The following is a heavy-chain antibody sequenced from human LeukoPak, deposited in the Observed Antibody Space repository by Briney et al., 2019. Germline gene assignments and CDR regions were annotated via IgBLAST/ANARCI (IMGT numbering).Heavy chain of an antibody. CDR3: VRDRAEGRAWLEFDP. Sequence: GGSLRLSCAASGFTVSSYGMSWVRQAPGKGPEWVSLVYSDGVTRYADSVQGRFTISRDNSKNTVYLQMNNLRVEDTAVHHCVRDRAEGRAWLEFDPWGQGILVTVSS. J-gene: IGHJ5*02. D-gene: IGHD5-24*01. V-gene: IGHV3-66*02. CDR2: VYSDGVT. CDR1: GFTVSSYG.